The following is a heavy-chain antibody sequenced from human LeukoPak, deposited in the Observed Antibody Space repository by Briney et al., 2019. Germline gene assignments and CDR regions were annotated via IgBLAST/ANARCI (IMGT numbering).Heavy chain of an antibody. CDR3: ARAPDYGDYGGPNDY. V-gene: IGHV3-7*03. Sequence: GGSLRLSCAASGFSFSDYWMSWVRQAPGRGLEWVGNINQDGSQNSSVDSVKGRFTISRDNAKNSLYLQMNSLRAEDTAVYYCARAPDYGDYGGPNDYWGQGTLVTVSS. D-gene: IGHD4-17*01. CDR1: GFSFSDYW. CDR2: INQDGSQN. J-gene: IGHJ4*02.